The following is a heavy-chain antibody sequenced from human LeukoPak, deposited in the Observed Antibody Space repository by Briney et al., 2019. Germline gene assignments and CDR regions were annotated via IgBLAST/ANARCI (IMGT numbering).Heavy chain of an antibody. CDR3: TAPLSAYNSHPCY. D-gene: IGHD3-16*01. CDR2: VKSKTDGGTT. Sequence: PGGSLRLSCAASGFTFSNAWMNWVRQAPGKGLEWVGRVKSKTDGGTTDYAAPVKGRFTISRDDSKNTLYLQMYSLKIEDTAVYYCTAPLSAYNSHPCYWGQGTLVTVSS. J-gene: IGHJ4*02. CDR1: GFTFSNAW. V-gene: IGHV3-15*01.